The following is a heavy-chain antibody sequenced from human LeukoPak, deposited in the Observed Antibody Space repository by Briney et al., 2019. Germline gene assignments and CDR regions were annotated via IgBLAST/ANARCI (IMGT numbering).Heavy chain of an antibody. CDR2: ISSSSSYI. Sequence: GGSLRLSCAASGFTFSSYSMNWVRQAPGKGLEWVSSISSSSSYIYYVDSVKGRFTISRDNAKNSLYLQMNSLRAEDTAVYYCARDHFSTLDTAMVIWGQGTLVTVSS. CDR1: GFTFSSYS. V-gene: IGHV3-21*01. D-gene: IGHD5-18*01. CDR3: ARDHFSTLDTAMVI. J-gene: IGHJ4*02.